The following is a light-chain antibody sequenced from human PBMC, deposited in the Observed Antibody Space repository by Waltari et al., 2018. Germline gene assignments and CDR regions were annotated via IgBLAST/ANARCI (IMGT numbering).Light chain of an antibody. J-gene: IGLJ2*01. Sequence: QSVLTQPPSVSGAPGQRVSISCTGGSSNIGAGYDVHWSQQLPRTAPKLRIYNTHRPPGAGVPHRFSGSKSGTSASLAIAGLQAEDEAEYYCQSYDSNLSDVVFGGGTRLTVL. CDR3: QSYDSNLSDVV. V-gene: IGLV1-40*01. CDR2: NT. CDR1: SSNIGAGYD.